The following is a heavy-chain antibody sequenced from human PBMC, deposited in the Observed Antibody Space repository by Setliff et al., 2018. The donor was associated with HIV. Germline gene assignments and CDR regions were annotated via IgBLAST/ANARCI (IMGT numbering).Heavy chain of an antibody. D-gene: IGHD2-2*01. CDR1: GCSFNNAW. CDR3: TRNNVAWYQPLGYFDL. CDR2: IKSKTDGGTT. J-gene: IGHJ2*01. V-gene: IGHV3-15*01. Sequence: GGSLRLSCAVSGCSFNNAWMSWVRKAAGKGLEWVGRIKSKTDGGTTDYAAPVKGRFTISRDDSKNMLYLQMNSLKTEDTAVYYCTRNNVAWYQPLGYFDLWGRGNLVTVSS.